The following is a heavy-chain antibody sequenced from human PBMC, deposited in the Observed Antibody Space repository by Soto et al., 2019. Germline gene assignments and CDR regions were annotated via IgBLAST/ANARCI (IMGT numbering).Heavy chain of an antibody. CDR3: VKQNSESYSFDY. CDR1: GFTFSSYA. J-gene: IGHJ4*02. CDR2: ISRNGGST. D-gene: IGHD1-26*01. Sequence: PGGSLRLSCSTSGFTFSSYAMHWVRQAPGKGLEYVSAISRNGGSTYYPDSVKGRFTISRDNSKNTLYLQMSSLRTEDTAVYYCVKQNSESYSFDYWGQGTLVTVSS. V-gene: IGHV3-64D*06.